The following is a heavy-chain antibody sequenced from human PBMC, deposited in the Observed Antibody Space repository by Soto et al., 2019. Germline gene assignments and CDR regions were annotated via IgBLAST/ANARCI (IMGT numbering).Heavy chain of an antibody. D-gene: IGHD6-13*01. CDR3: ARIIAAAGGRRYFDL. J-gene: IGHJ2*01. CDR2: INSSSSYT. CDR1: GFTFSDYY. Sequence: QVQLVESGGGLVKPGGSLRLSCAASGFTFSDYYMSWIRQAPGKGLEWVSYINSSSSYTNYADSVKGRFTISRDNAKNSLYLQMYRLRAEDTAVYYGARIIAAAGGRRYFDLWGRGTLVTVSS. V-gene: IGHV3-11*05.